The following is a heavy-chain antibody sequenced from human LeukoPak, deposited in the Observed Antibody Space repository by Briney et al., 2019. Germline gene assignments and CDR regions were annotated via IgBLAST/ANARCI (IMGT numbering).Heavy chain of an antibody. CDR2: ISGSGGST. CDR3: ARGGPVSGATMIVVVLDAFDI. V-gene: IGHV3-23*01. CDR1: GFTFSSYA. D-gene: IGHD3-22*01. Sequence: GGSLRLSCAASGFTFSSYAMSWVRQAPGKGLEWVSAISGSGGSTYYADSVKGRFTISRDNAKNSLYLQMNSLRAEDTAVYYCARGGPVSGATMIVVVLDAFDIWGQGTMVTVSS. J-gene: IGHJ3*02.